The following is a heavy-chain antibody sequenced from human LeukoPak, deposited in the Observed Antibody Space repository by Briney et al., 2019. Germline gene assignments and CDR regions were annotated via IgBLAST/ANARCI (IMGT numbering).Heavy chain of an antibody. J-gene: IGHJ6*03. D-gene: IGHD3-3*01. CDR1: GFAFSSYA. V-gene: IGHV3-30*04. CDR3: ANCGVHYDSYYYYYYMDV. Sequence: GRSLRLSCAASGFAFSSYAMHWVRQAPGKGLEWVAFIRYDGSNKYYADSVKGRFTISRDNSKNTLYLQMNSLRAEDTAVYYCANCGVHYDSYYYYYYMDVWGKGTTVTVSS. CDR2: IRYDGSNK.